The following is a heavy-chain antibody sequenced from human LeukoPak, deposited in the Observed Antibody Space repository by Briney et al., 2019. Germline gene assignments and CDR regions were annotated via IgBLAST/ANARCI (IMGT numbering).Heavy chain of an antibody. V-gene: IGHV4-59*01. J-gene: IGHJ3*02. Sequence: PSGTLSLTCTVSGGSISSYYWSWIRQPPGKGLEWIGYIYYSGSTNYNPSLKSRVTISVDTSKNQFSLKLSSVTAADTAVYYCARDGATVTTFNYDAFDIWGQGTMVTVSS. CDR3: ARDGATVTTFNYDAFDI. CDR2: IYYSGST. D-gene: IGHD4-17*01. CDR1: GGSISSYY.